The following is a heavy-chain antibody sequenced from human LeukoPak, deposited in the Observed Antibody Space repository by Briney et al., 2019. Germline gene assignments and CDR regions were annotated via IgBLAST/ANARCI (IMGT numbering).Heavy chain of an antibody. CDR2: ISGSGGST. CDR3: AKSRSRYCSSSYYYYGMDV. D-gene: IGHD2-2*01. V-gene: IGHV3-23*01. J-gene: IGHJ6*02. CDR1: GFTFSSYA. Sequence: GGSLRLSCAASGFTFSSYAMRWVRQAPGKGLEWVSAISGSGGSTYYADSVKGRLTISRDNSKNTLYLQMNSLRAEDTAVYYCAKSRSRYCSSSYYYYGMDVWGQGTTVTVSS.